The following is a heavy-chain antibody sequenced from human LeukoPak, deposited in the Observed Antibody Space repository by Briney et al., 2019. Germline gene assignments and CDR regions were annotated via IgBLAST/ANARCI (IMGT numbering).Heavy chain of an antibody. CDR1: GYTFTSYY. D-gene: IGHD2-21*02. V-gene: IGHV1-46*01. CDR3: ARAPTAGGAADY. CDR2: INPSGGST. J-gene: IGHJ4*02. Sequence: VASVKVSCKASGYTFTSYYMHWVRQAPGQGLEWMGIINPSGGSTSYAQKFQGRVTMTRDMSTSTVYMELSSLRSEDTAVYYCARAPTAGGAADYWGQGTLVTVSS.